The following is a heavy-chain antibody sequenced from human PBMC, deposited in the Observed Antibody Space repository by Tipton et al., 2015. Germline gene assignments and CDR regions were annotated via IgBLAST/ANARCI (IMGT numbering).Heavy chain of an antibody. Sequence: GSLRLSCAASEFTFSTYWMSWVRQSPGKGLEWVANINPDGSEKDYVDSVKGRFTISRDNAKNSLWLQMNSLRAEDTAVYYCARVVVTASYYFDYWGQGTLVTVSS. CDR1: EFTFSTYW. CDR3: ARVVVTASYYFDY. CDR2: INPDGSEK. J-gene: IGHJ4*02. V-gene: IGHV3-7*03. D-gene: IGHD2-21*02.